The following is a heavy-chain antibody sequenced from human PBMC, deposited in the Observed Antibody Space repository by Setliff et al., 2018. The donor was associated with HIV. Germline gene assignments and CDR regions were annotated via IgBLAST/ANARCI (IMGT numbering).Heavy chain of an antibody. D-gene: IGHD2-8*01. J-gene: IGHJ4*02. CDR1: GGSISSIGHY. Sequence: SETLSLTCTVSGGSISSIGHYWSWVRQHPEKGLEWIGYIYYSGPTYYNPSLKSRATISIDTSKNQFSLKLHSVTAADTAIYYCARESFGVLHTGYFDYWGQGTLVTVSS. CDR2: IYYSGPT. CDR3: ARESFGVLHTGYFDY. V-gene: IGHV4-31*03.